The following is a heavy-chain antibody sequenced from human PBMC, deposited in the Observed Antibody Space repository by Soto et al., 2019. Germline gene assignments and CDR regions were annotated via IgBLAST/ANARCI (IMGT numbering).Heavy chain of an antibody. CDR1: GGSFSGYY. J-gene: IGHJ5*02. Sequence: SETLSLTCAVYGGSFSGYYWSWIRQPPGKGLEWIGEINHSGSTNYNPSLKSRVTISVDTSKNQFSLKLSSVTAADTAVYYCARVEQWLVWRFDPWGQGTLVTVSS. CDR2: INHSGST. D-gene: IGHD6-19*01. CDR3: ARVEQWLVWRFDP. V-gene: IGHV4-34*01.